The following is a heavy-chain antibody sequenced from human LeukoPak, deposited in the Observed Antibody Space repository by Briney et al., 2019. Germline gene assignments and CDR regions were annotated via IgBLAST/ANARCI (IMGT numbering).Heavy chain of an antibody. Sequence: TLRLSCADCGFTFSSYAMYWVRQAPGKGLEWVAVISYDGSNKYYAGSVKGRFTISRDNSKNTLYLQMNSLRAEDTAVYYCARDGSGSYYVSYFDYWGQGTLVTVSS. V-gene: IGHV3-30-3*01. D-gene: IGHD1-26*01. CDR3: ARDGSGSYYVSYFDY. CDR1: GFTFSSYA. J-gene: IGHJ4*02. CDR2: ISYDGSNK.